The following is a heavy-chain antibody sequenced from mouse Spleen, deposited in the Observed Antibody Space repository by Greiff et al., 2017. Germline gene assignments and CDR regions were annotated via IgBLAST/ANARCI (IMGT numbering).Heavy chain of an antibody. CDR3: ASPSYGNYEGWFAY. Sequence: QVQLQQPGAELVKPGASVKMSCKASGYTFTSYWITWVKQRPGQGLEWIGDIYPGSGSTNYNEKFKSKATLTVDTSSSTAYMQLSSLTSEDSAVYYCASPSYGNYEGWFAYWGQGTLVTVSA. J-gene: IGHJ3*01. CDR2: IYPGSGST. V-gene: IGHV1-55*01. D-gene: IGHD2-1*01. CDR1: GYTFTSYW.